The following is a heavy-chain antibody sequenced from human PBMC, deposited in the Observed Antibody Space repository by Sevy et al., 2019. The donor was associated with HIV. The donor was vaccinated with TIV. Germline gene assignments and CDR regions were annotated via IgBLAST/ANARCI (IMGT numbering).Heavy chain of an antibody. CDR1: GFTFSGSA. CDR2: IRSKANSYAT. CDR3: TRQSDSSSWYSKWFDP. Sequence: GGSLRLSCAASGFTFSGSAMHWVRQASGKGLEWVGRIRSKANSYATAYAASGKGRFTISRDDSKNTAYLQMNSLKTEDTAVYYCTRQSDSSSWYSKWFDPWGQGTLVTVSS. D-gene: IGHD6-13*01. J-gene: IGHJ5*02. V-gene: IGHV3-73*01.